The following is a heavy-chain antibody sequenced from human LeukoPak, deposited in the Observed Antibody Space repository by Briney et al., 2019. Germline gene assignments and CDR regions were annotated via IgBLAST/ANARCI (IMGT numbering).Heavy chain of an antibody. CDR3: ARAGGYSSSHLIVY. Sequence: PGGSLRLSCAASGFTFSSYSMNWVRQAPGKGLEWVSSISSSSSYINYADSVKGRFTISRDNAKNSLYLQMNSLRAEDTAVYYCARAGGYSSSHLIVYWGQGTLVTVSS. CDR1: GFTFSSYS. J-gene: IGHJ4*02. CDR2: ISSSSSYI. D-gene: IGHD6-13*01. V-gene: IGHV3-21*01.